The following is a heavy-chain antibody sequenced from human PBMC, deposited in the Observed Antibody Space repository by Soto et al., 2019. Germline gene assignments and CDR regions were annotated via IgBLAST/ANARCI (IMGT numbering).Heavy chain of an antibody. CDR1: GYTFTSYG. CDR3: ATVGFEYSSSSRAFDI. J-gene: IGHJ3*02. V-gene: IGHV1-18*04. CDR2: ISAYNGNT. D-gene: IGHD6-6*01. Sequence: GASVKVSCKASGYTFTSYGISWVRQAPGQGLEWMGWISAYNGNTNYAQKLQGRVTMTTDTSTSTAYMELRSLRSDDTAVYYCATVGFEYSSSSRAFDIWGQGTMVTVSS.